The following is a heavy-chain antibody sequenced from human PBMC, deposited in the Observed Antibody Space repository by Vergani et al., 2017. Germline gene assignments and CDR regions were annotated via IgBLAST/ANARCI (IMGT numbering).Heavy chain of an antibody. J-gene: IGHJ4*02. Sequence: EVQLVESGGGLVQPGRSLRLSCAASGFTFDDYAMHWVRQAPGKGLEWVSGISWNSGSIGYADSVKGRFTISRDNAKNSLYLQMNSLRAEDTALYYCAKDKRGGQQYYFDYWGQGTLVTVSS. CDR2: ISWNSGSI. D-gene: IGHD6-13*01. CDR1: GFTFDDYA. CDR3: AKDKRGGQQYYFDY. V-gene: IGHV3-9*01.